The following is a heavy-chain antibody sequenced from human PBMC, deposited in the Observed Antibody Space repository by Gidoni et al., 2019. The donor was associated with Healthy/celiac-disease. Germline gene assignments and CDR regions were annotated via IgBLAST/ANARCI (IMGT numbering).Heavy chain of an antibody. J-gene: IGHJ6*02. D-gene: IGHD6-6*01. CDR2: IIPIFGTA. Sequence: QLVQSGAEVKKPGSSVQVSCKASGGTFSSYAISWVRQAPGQGLEWMGGIIPIFGTANYAQKFQGRVTMTADESTSTAYMELSSLRSEDTAVYYCARGGSSSSHYYYGMDVWGQGTTVTVSS. CDR3: ARGGSSSSHYYYGMDV. CDR1: GGTFSSYA. V-gene: IGHV1-69*01.